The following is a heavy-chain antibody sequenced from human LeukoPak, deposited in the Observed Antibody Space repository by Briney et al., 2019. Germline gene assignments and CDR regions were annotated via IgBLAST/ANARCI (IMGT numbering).Heavy chain of an antibody. Sequence: ASVKVSCNASGYTFTSYGISWVRQAPGQGLEWMGWISAYKGNTNYARKLQGRVTMTIDTSTNTAYMELRSLRSDDTAVYYCARDMRAATVAARRTYYFDYWGQGTLVTVSS. CDR1: GYTFTSYG. V-gene: IGHV1-18*01. D-gene: IGHD6-6*01. CDR3: ARDMRAATVAARRTYYFDY. CDR2: ISAYKGNT. J-gene: IGHJ4*02.